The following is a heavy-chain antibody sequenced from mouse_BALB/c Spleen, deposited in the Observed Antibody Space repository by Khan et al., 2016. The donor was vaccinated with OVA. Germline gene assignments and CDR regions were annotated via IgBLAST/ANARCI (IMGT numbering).Heavy chain of an antibody. D-gene: IGHD6-1*01. Sequence: EVQLQESGAELVRPGALVKLSCKASGFNIKAYYIHWVKQRPEQGLEWIGWMDPENGETVYDTKFQGKAIITADTSSNTAYLHLSSLTSDDIAVYYCARSGDSACVAYWVQGALVTVS. J-gene: IGHJ3*01. V-gene: IGHV14-1*02. CDR1: GFNIKAYY. CDR2: MDPENGET. CDR3: ARSGDSACVAY.